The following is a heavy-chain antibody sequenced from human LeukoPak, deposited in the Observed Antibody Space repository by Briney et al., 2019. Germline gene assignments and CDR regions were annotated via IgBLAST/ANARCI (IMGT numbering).Heavy chain of an antibody. J-gene: IGHJ3*02. CDR3: ARELAITFGGVIVMSGASDI. D-gene: IGHD3-16*02. CDR2: INHSGST. Sequence: SETLSLTCAVYGGSFSGYYWSWIRQPPGKGLEWIGEINHSGSTNYNPSLKSRVTISVDTSKNQFSLKLSSVTAADTAVYYCARELAITFGGVIVMSGASDIWGQGTMVTVSS. CDR1: GGSFSGYY. V-gene: IGHV4-34*01.